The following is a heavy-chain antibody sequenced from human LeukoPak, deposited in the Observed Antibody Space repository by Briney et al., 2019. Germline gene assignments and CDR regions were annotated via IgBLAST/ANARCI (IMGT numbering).Heavy chain of an antibody. J-gene: IGHJ5*02. V-gene: IGHV3-21*01. CDR2: ISSSSSYI. D-gene: IGHD3-3*01. CDR1: GFTFSSYS. Sequence: GGSLRLSCAASGFTFSSYSMNWVRQAPGKGLEWVSSISSSSSYIYYADSVKGRFTISRDNAKNSLYLQMNSLRAEDTAVYYCAGDFVSKPYYDFWSGYYGGVNWFDPWGQGTLVTVSS. CDR3: AGDFVSKPYYDFWSGYYGGVNWFDP.